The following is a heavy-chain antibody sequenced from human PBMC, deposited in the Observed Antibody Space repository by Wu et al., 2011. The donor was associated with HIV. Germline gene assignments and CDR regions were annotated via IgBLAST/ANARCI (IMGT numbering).Heavy chain of an antibody. CDR2: IRYDGSNK. D-gene: IGHD2-2*01. CDR1: GFTFSSYG. Sequence: SCAASGFTFSSYGMHWVRQAPGKGLEWVAFIRYDGSNKYYADSVKGRFTISRDNSKNTLYLQMNSLRAEDTAVYYCARPPLYCSSTSCYPYYYYYYMDVWGKGTTVTVSS. J-gene: IGHJ6*03. CDR3: ARPPLYCSSTSCYPYYYYYYMDV. V-gene: IGHV3-30*02.